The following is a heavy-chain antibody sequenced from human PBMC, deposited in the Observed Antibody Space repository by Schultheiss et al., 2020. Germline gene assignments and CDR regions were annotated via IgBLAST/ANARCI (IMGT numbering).Heavy chain of an antibody. Sequence: GESLKISCTASGFTFGDYAMSWFRQAPGKGLEWVGFIRSKAYGGTTEYAASVKGRFTISRDDSKSIAYLQMNSLKTEDTAVYYCTREGALRYFDWLPPTYYYMDVWGKGTTVNVYS. J-gene: IGHJ6*03. CDR1: GFTFGDYA. D-gene: IGHD3-9*01. CDR3: TREGALRYFDWLPPTYYYMDV. CDR2: IRSKAYGGTT. V-gene: IGHV3-49*03.